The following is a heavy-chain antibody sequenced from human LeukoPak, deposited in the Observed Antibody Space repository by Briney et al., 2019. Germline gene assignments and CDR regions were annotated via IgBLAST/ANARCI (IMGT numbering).Heavy chain of an antibody. CDR3: AILPTL. CDR1: GASISGYY. Sequence: PSETLSLTCTVSGASISGYYWSWIRQPPGKGLEYIGHIYNSVNDYNPSLKSRVIISSDPSKNQFSLRLSSMTAADTAVYYCAILPTLWGQGTLVTVSS. CDR2: IYNSVN. V-gene: IGHV4-59*01. J-gene: IGHJ4*02.